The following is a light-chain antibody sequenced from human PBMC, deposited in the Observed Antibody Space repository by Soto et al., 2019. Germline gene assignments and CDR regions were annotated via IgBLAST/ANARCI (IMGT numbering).Light chain of an antibody. CDR1: QRIVHSNGNNY. CDR2: FGS. J-gene: IGKJ4*01. V-gene: IGKV2-28*01. Sequence: DIVMTQSPLSLAVTPGEPASISCKSSQRIVHSNGNNYLDWYVQKPGQSPQLLIYFGSNRASGVTDRFSGSGSGTDFALTISRVEAEDAGVYYCMQALTGLTFGGGTKVEI. CDR3: MQALTGLT.